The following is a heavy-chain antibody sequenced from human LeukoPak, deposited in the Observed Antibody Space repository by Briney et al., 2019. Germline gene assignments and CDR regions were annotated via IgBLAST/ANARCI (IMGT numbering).Heavy chain of an antibody. D-gene: IGHD2-21*01. CDR1: GYTFTGYY. Sequence: SVKVSCKASGYTFTGYYMHWVRQAPGQGLEWMGGIIPIFGTANYAEKFRGRVTITADETTSTAYMELSRLKSEDTAVYYCARDSSEFRSLIPHWGQGTLVTVSS. J-gene: IGHJ1*01. CDR2: IIPIFGTA. V-gene: IGHV1-69*13. CDR3: ARDSSEFRSLIPH.